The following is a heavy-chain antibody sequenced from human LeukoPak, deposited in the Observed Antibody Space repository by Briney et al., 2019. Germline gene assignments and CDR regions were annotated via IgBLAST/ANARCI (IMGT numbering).Heavy chain of an antibody. CDR2: IYTSGST. V-gene: IGHV4-61*02. D-gene: IGHD6-19*01. J-gene: IGHJ5*02. CDR3: AREAPIAVADDNWFDP. Sequence: SQTLSLTCTVPGGSISSGSYYWSWIRQPAGKGLEWIGRIYTSGSTNYNPSLKSRVTISVDTSKNQFSLKLSSVTAADTAVYYCAREAPIAVADDNWFDPWGQGTLVTVSS. CDR1: GGSISSGSYY.